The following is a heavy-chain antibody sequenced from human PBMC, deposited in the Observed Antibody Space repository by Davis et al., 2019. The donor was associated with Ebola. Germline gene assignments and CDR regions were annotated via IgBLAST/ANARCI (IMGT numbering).Heavy chain of an antibody. D-gene: IGHD3-22*01. CDR1: GFTFSTYA. V-gene: IGHV3-53*01. CDR3: ARYYDSGMDV. J-gene: IGHJ6*04. Sequence: GGSLRLSCAASGFTFSTYAMTWVRQAPGKGLEWVSVIYSGGSTYYADSVKGRFTISRDNSKNTLYLQMNSLRAEDTAVYYCARYYDSGMDVWGKGTTVTVSS. CDR2: IYSGGST.